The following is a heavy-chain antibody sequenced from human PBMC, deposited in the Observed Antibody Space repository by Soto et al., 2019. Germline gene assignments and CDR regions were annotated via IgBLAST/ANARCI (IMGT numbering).Heavy chain of an antibody. Sequence: ASVKVSCKASGYTFTSYAMHWVRQAPGQRLEWMGWINAGNGNTKYSQKFQGRVTITRDTSASTAYMELSSLRSEDTAVYYCARYSSSWSHPWNWFDPWGQGTLVTVSS. CDR3: ARYSSSWSHPWNWFDP. D-gene: IGHD6-13*01. V-gene: IGHV1-3*01. CDR1: GYTFTSYA. J-gene: IGHJ5*02. CDR2: INAGNGNT.